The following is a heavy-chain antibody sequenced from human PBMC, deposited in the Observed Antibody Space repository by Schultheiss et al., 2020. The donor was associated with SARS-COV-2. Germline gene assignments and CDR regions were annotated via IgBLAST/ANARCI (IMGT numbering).Heavy chain of an antibody. Sequence: GGSLRLSCAASGFTFSSYWMSWVRQAPGKGLEWVAVISYDGSNKYYADSVKGRFTISRDNSKNTLYLQMNSLRAEDTAVYYCAKDRDYSSSWFDYWGQGTLVTVSS. CDR3: AKDRDYSSSWFDY. V-gene: IGHV3-30*18. J-gene: IGHJ4*02. CDR2: ISYDGSNK. D-gene: IGHD6-13*01. CDR1: GFTFSSYW.